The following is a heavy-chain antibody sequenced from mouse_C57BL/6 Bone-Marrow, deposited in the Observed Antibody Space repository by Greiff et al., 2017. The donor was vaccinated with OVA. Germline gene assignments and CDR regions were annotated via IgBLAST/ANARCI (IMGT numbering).Heavy chain of an antibody. D-gene: IGHD1-1*01. CDR2: ISSGGSYT. J-gene: IGHJ3*01. CDR1: GFTFSSYG. CDR3: ARHRGSSPPWFAY. V-gene: IGHV5-6*01. Sequence: EVKLVESGGDLVKPGGSLKLSCAASGFTFSSYGMSWVRQTPDKRLEWVATISSGGSYTYYPDSVKGRFTISRDNAKNTLYLQMSSLKSEDTAMYYCARHRGSSPPWFAYWGQGTLVTVSA.